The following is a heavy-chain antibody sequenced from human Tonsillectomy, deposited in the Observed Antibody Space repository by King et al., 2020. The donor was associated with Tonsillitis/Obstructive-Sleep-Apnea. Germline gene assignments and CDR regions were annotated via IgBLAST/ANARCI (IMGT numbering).Heavy chain of an antibody. CDR3: AKGAAGGTEYYFDY. Sequence: QLVQSGGGLVQPGRSLRLSCAASGFNFDDYAMHWVRQAPGKGLEWVSGISWNSCSIGYADSVKGRFTIPRDNAKNSLYLQMNSLRVEDTALYYCAKGAAGGTEYYFDYWGQGTLVTVSS. CDR1: GFNFDDYA. J-gene: IGHJ4*02. CDR2: ISWNSCSI. D-gene: IGHD6-13*01. V-gene: IGHV3-9*01.